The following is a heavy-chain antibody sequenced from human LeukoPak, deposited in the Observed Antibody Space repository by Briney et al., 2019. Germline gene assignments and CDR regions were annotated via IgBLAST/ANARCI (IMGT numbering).Heavy chain of an antibody. CDR3: AKDLRDDYGDYDAFDI. D-gene: IGHD4-17*01. V-gene: IGHV3-33*06. CDR2: IWYDGSNK. J-gene: IGHJ3*02. Sequence: GGSLRLSCAASGFTFSSYGMHWVRQAPGKGLEWVAVIWYDGSNKYYADSVKGRFTISRDNSKNTLYLQMNCLRAEDTAVYYCAKDLRDDYGDYDAFDIWGQGTMVTVSS. CDR1: GFTFSSYG.